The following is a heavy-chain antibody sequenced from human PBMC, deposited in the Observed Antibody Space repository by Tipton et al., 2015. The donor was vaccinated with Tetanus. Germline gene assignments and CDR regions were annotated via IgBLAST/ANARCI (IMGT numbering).Heavy chain of an antibody. D-gene: IGHD6-25*01. CDR2: ISSGGST. CDR3: VSGSALDY. Sequence: GSLRLSCVDSGFAISSTYMTWVRQAPGKGLDCVSVISSGGSTYYADSVKGRFTISRDTSTNTLYLQMNNLRAEDTAVYFCVSGSALDYWGQGTLITVSS. CDR1: GFAISSTY. J-gene: IGHJ4*02. V-gene: IGHV3-53*01.